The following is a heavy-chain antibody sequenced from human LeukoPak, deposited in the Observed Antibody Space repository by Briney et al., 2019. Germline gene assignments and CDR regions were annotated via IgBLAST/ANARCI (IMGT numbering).Heavy chain of an antibody. CDR2: IGAGGTFT. Sequence: GGSLRLSCTASGFTFSSYAMNWVRQAPGKGLEWVSGIGAGGTFTYYADSVKGRFTISRDNSRNTLYLQMNSLRAEDTAVYYCAKVLGAAAGGVDYWGQGTLVTVSS. CDR1: GFTFSSYA. J-gene: IGHJ4*02. D-gene: IGHD6-13*01. CDR3: AKVLGAAAGGVDY. V-gene: IGHV3-23*01.